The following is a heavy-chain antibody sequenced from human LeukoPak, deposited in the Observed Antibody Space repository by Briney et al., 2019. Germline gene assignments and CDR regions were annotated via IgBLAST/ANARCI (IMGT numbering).Heavy chain of an antibody. Sequence: PGGSLRLSCAASGFTFSSYAMSWVRQAPGKGLEWVSVIYSDGNTYYADSVKGRFSISRDNSKNTLYLQMNSLRAEDTAVYYCARDRWGTNWGQGTLVTVSS. CDR3: ARDRWGTN. CDR1: GFTFSSYA. CDR2: IYSDGNT. D-gene: IGHD3-16*01. V-gene: IGHV3-66*01. J-gene: IGHJ4*02.